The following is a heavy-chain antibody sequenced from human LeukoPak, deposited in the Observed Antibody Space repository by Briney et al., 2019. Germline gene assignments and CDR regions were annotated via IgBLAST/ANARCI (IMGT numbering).Heavy chain of an antibody. V-gene: IGHV3-30*04. D-gene: IGHD6-19*01. CDR2: ISYDGSNK. CDR3: ARDPVDSSGWYGYFDY. Sequence: GRSLRLSCAASGFTFSSYAMHWVRQAPGKGLEWVAVISYDGSNKYYADSVKGRFTISRDNSKNTLYLQMNSLRAEDTAVYYCARDPVDSSGWYGYFDYWGQGTLVTVSS. J-gene: IGHJ4*02. CDR1: GFTFSSYA.